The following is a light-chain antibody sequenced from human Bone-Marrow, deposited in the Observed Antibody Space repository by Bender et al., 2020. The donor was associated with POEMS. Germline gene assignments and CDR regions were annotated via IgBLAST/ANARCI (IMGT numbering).Light chain of an antibody. CDR1: KLGTRY. V-gene: IGLV3-1*01. CDR3: QAWDRSPYVV. Sequence: SYALTQPPSVSVSPGQTASITCSGAKLGTRYVSWYQQKPGQSPLLIIYQDTKRPSGIPERFSGYNSGNTATLTISGTQAMDEAEYYCQAWDRSPYVVFGGGTKLTVL. CDR2: QDT. J-gene: IGLJ2*01.